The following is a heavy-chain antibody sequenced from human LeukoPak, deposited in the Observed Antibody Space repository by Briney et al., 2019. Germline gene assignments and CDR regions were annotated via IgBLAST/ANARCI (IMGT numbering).Heavy chain of an antibody. D-gene: IGHD1-26*01. J-gene: IGHJ4*02. CDR2: IKSKTDGGTT. V-gene: IGHV3-15*01. CDR1: GFTFSNAW. Sequence: GGSLRLSCAASGFTFSNAWMSWVRQAPGKGLEWVGRIKSKTDGGTTDYAAPVKGRFTISRDDSKNTLYLQMNSLKTEDTAVYYCTIALKWDLLPQGYWGQGTLVTVSS. CDR3: TIALKWDLLPQGY.